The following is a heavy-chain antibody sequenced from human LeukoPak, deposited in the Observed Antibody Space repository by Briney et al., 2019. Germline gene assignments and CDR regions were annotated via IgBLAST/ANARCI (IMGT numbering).Heavy chain of an antibody. Sequence: GGSLRLSCAASGFSFGDHWMRWVRQAPGKGPEWVGRIKSNAAGATTDYAAPVKGRFTISRDDSRHTLYLQMSSLKTEDTAVYYCTMIQGWGSGSYYVDYWGQGTLVTVSS. V-gene: IGHV3-15*01. J-gene: IGHJ4*02. CDR2: IKSNAAGATT. CDR3: TMIQGWGSGSYYVDY. CDR1: GFSFGDHW. D-gene: IGHD3-10*01.